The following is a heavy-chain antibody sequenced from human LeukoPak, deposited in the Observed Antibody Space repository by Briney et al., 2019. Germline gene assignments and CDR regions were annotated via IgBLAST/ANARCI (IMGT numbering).Heavy chain of an antibody. J-gene: IGHJ4*02. Sequence: SETLSLTCSVSVRSMSAYYCSCIRQPPGKEQEWIGYIYGSGSTIYNPSLKSRVTISVPMANNQFSLRLRSVTAADTAVYYCARGHRGKTYGSGSTIDYWGQGTLVTVSS. CDR1: VRSMSAYY. D-gene: IGHD3-10*01. CDR2: IYGSGST. CDR3: ARGHRGKTYGSGSTIDY. V-gene: IGHV4-59*01.